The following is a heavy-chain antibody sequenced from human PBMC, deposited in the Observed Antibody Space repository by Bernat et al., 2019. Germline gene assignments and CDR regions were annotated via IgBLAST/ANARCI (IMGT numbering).Heavy chain of an antibody. V-gene: IGHV3-30-3*01. Sequence: QVQLVESGGGVVQPGRSLRLSCTASGFTFSTYAMHWVRQAPGKGLEWVAVISYDGIDKYYADSVKGRFTISRDNSKNTLFLQMNSLRPEDTAVYYCARDKGYSSSSGSLGYWGQGTLVTVSS. J-gene: IGHJ4*02. CDR3: ARDKGYSSSSGSLGY. D-gene: IGHD6-6*01. CDR1: GFTFSTYA. CDR2: ISYDGIDK.